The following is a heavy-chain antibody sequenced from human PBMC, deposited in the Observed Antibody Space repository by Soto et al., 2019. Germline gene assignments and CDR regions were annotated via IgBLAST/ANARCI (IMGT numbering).Heavy chain of an antibody. CDR3: ARVCIAVAGTPAPGRRGAFDY. Sequence: QVQLQQWGAGLLKPSETLSLTCAVYGGSFSGYYWSWIRQPPGKGLEWIGEINHSGSTNYNPSLKSRVTISVDTSKNQFSLKLSSVTAADTAVYYCARVCIAVAGTPAPGRRGAFDYWGQGTLVTVSS. V-gene: IGHV4-34*01. CDR1: GGSFSGYY. D-gene: IGHD6-19*01. J-gene: IGHJ4*02. CDR2: INHSGST.